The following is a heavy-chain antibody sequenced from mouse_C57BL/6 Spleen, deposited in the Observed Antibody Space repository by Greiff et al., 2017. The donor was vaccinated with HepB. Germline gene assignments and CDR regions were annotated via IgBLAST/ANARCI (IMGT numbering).Heavy chain of an antibody. Sequence: VQLQQPGTELVKPGASVKLSSKASGYTFTSYWMHWVKQRPGQGLEWNGNINPNNGGTKYKEKFKGKTKLNVDKSSSTAYMQLSSLTSEDSSVYYSARSTFDSYFDYWGQGTTLTVSS. CDR2: INPNNGGT. CDR3: ARSTFDSYFDY. J-gene: IGHJ2*01. CDR1: GYTFTSYW. D-gene: IGHD3-2*01. V-gene: IGHV1-53*01.